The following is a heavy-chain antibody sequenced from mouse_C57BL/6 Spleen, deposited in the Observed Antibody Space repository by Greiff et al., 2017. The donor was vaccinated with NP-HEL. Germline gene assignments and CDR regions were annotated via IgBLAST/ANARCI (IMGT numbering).Heavy chain of an antibody. J-gene: IGHJ4*01. D-gene: IGHD1-1*01. CDR3: AGATVVDYYAKDY. Sequence: VQLQQSGAELARPGASVKLSCKASGYTFTSYGISWVKQRTGQGLEWIGEIYPRSGNTYYNEKFKGKATLTADKSSSTAYMELRSLTSEDSAVYFCAGATVVDYYAKDYWGQGTSVTVAS. CDR1: GYTFTSYG. V-gene: IGHV1-81*01. CDR2: IYPRSGNT.